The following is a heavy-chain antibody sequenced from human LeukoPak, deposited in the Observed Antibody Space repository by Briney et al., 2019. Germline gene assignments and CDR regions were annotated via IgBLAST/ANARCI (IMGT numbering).Heavy chain of an antibody. CDR3: ARTGGWLSNFDF. CDR1: GFTFSNFW. D-gene: IGHD5-24*01. J-gene: IGHJ4*02. V-gene: IGHV3-74*01. CDR2: IDTAGRAT. Sequence: GGSLRLSCTASGFTFSNFWMHWVRQAPGKGLVWVSGIDTAGRATRYAESVKGRFTISRDSAKNTLFLQINSLRAEDTAVYYCARTGGWLSNFDFWGQGSLVTVSS.